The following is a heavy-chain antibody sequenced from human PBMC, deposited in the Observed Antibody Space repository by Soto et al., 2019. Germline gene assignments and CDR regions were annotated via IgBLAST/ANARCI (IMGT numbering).Heavy chain of an antibody. CDR2: IYTSGST. Sequence: SETLSLTCTVSGGSISSYYWSWIRQPAGKGLEWIGRIYTSGSTNYNPSLESRVTMSVDTSKNQFSLKLSSVTAADTAVYYCARDNIAVAPNWFDPWGQGTLVTVSS. J-gene: IGHJ5*02. CDR3: ARDNIAVAPNWFDP. CDR1: GGSISSYY. V-gene: IGHV4-4*07. D-gene: IGHD6-19*01.